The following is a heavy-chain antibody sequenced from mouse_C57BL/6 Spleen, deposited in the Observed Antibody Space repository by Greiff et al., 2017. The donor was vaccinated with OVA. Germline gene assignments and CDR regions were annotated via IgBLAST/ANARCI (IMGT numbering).Heavy chain of an antibody. CDR1: GYTFTDYY. J-gene: IGHJ4*01. V-gene: IGHV1-19*01. CDR3: ARSGGVTTKNAMDD. Sequence: EVQLQQSGPVLVKPGASVKMSCKASGYTFTDYYMNWVKQSHGKSLEWIGVINPYNGGTSYNQKFKGKATLTVDKSSSTAYMELNSLTSEDSAVYYCARSGGVTTKNAMDDWGQGTSVTVSS. D-gene: IGHD2-2*01. CDR2: INPYNGGT.